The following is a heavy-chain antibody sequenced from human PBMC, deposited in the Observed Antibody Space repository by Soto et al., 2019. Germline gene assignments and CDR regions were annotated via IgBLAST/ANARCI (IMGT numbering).Heavy chain of an antibody. CDR3: AKDFAREYYDFWSGYWYMDV. J-gene: IGHJ6*03. V-gene: IGHV3-30*18. CDR1: GFTCSSYG. D-gene: IGHD3-3*01. CDR2: ISYDGSNK. Sequence: VGSLRLSCAASGFTCSSYGMHWVRQAPGKGLEWVAVISYDGSNKYYADSVKGRFTISRDNSKNTLYLQMNSLRAEDTAVYYCAKDFAREYYDFWSGYWYMDVWGKGTTVTVSS.